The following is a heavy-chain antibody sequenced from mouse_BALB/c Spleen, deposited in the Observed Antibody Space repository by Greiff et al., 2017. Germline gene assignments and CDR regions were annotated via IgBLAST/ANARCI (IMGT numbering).Heavy chain of an antibody. D-gene: IGHD1-1*01. Sequence: LQQPGAELVKPGASVKMSCKASGYTFTSYNMHWVKQTPGQGLEWIGAIYPGNGDTSYNQKFKGKATLTADKSSSTAYMQLSSLTSEDSAVYYCARNPYYGSSEDYWGQGTTLTVSS. V-gene: IGHV1-12*01. CDR2: IYPGNGDT. CDR1: GYTFTSYN. CDR3: ARNPYYGSSEDY. J-gene: IGHJ2*01.